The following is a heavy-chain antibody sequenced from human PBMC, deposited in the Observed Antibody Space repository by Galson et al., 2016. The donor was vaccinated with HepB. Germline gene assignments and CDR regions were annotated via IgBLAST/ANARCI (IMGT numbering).Heavy chain of an antibody. CDR2: IRYDGSKK. J-gene: IGHJ4*02. CDR3: ARGTETSWYGQFDY. V-gene: IGHV3-33*01. Sequence: SLRLSCAASGITFSRHVMHWVRQAPGQGLEWVAFIRYDGSKKYYATSVEGRFTISRDNSKNTLYLHMNSLRVEDTAVYYCARGTETSWYGQFDYLGQGTLVTVSS. D-gene: IGHD2-2*01. CDR1: GITFSRHV.